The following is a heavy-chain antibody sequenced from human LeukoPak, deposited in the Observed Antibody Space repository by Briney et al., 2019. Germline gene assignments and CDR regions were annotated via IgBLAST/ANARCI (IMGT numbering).Heavy chain of an antibody. J-gene: IGHJ4*02. D-gene: IGHD7-27*01. V-gene: IGHV4-30-2*01. CDR1: GGSISSGGYS. CDR2: IYHSGST. Sequence: SETLSPTCAVSGGSISSGGYSWSWIRQPPGKGLEWIGYIYHSGSTYYNPSLKSRVTISVDRSKNQFSLKLSSVTAADTAVYYCARFTLGISRFDYFDYWGQGTLVTVSS. CDR3: ARFTLGISRFDYFDY.